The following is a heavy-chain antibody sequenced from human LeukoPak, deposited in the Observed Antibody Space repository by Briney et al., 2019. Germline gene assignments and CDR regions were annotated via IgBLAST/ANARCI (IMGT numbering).Heavy chain of an antibody. D-gene: IGHD3-16*01. CDR3: ARDSDRGGEDYYYMDV. V-gene: IGHV3-21*01. Sequence: PGGSLRLSCAASGFTFSSYGMHWVRQAPGKGLEWVSSISSSSSYIYYADSVKGRFTISRDNAKNSLYLQMNSLRAEDTAVYYCARDSDRGGEDYYYMDVWGKGTTVTVSS. CDR1: GFTFSSYG. J-gene: IGHJ6*03. CDR2: ISSSSSYI.